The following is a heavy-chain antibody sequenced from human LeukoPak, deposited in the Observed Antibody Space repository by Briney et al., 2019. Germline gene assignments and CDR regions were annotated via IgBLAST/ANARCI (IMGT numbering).Heavy chain of an antibody. D-gene: IGHD1-1*01. CDR3: ARDQELYYFDY. CDR2: ISYDGSNK. V-gene: IGHV3-30-3*01. Sequence: GGSLRLSCAASGFTFSTYAMHWVRQAPGKGLEWVAAISYDGSNKNYADSVKGRFTISRDNSKNTLYLQMNSLRAEDTAVYYCARDQELYYFDYWGQGTLVTVPS. CDR1: GFTFSTYA. J-gene: IGHJ4*02.